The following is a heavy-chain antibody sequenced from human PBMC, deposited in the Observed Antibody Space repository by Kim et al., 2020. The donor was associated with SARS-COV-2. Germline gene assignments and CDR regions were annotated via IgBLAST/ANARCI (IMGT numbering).Heavy chain of an antibody. Sequence: ASVKVSCKASGYTFTSYDMHWVRQAPGQRLEWMGWINAGNGNTKYSQKFQGRVTITRDTSASTAYMELSSLRSEDTAVYYCARDDSSGYFSLDYWGQGTLVTVSS. CDR1: GYTFTSYD. J-gene: IGHJ4*02. CDR3: ARDDSSGYFSLDY. D-gene: IGHD3-22*01. CDR2: INAGNGNT. V-gene: IGHV1-3*01.